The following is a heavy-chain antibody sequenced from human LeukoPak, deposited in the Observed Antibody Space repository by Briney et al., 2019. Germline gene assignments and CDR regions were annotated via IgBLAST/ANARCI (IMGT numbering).Heavy chain of an antibody. V-gene: IGHV4-34*01. CDR1: GGSFSGYY. CDR3: AGNDGGAFDY. CDR2: INHSGST. D-gene: IGHD4-17*01. Sequence: SETLSLTCAVYGGSFSGYYWSWIRQPPGNGLEWIGEINHSGSTNYNPSLKSRVTISVDTSKNQFSLKLSSVTAADTAVYYCAGNDGGAFDYWGQGTLVTVSS. J-gene: IGHJ4*02.